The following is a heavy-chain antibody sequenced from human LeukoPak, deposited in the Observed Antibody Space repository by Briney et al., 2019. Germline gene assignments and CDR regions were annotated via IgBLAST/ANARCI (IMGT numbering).Heavy chain of an antibody. CDR3: WAIVTTIKLDF. D-gene: IGHD5-12*01. CDR1: GASISSGTW. J-gene: IGHJ4*02. V-gene: IGHV4-4*02. Sequence: SETLSLTCAVSGASISSGTWWSWVRQPPGKGLEWIGSVSHSGSINYDPSLKNRVTISVDTSKNQFSLKLSSVTAADTAVYYCWAIVTTIKLDFWGQGTLVTVSS. CDR2: VSHSGSI.